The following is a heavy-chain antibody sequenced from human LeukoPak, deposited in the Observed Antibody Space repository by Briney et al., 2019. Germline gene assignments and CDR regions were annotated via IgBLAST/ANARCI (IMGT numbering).Heavy chain of an antibody. CDR1: GFSVSMKY. V-gene: IGHV3-53*01. CDR3: ARVSGPGMQHYYYYMDV. D-gene: IGHD3-10*01. CDR2: IFSGGTT. J-gene: IGHJ6*03. Sequence: GESLRLSCAASGFSVSMKYITCIRQAPGKGLEWVSVIFSGGTTYYADSVKGRFTVSRDNSKNMMYLQMNSLRAEDAAVYYCARVSGPGMQHYYYYMDVWGTGTTVTVSS.